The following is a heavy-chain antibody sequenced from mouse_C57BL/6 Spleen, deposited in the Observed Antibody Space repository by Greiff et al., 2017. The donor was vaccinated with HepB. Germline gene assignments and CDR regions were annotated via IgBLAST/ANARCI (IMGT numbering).Heavy chain of an antibody. V-gene: IGHV1-22*01. CDR1: GYTFTDYN. D-gene: IGHD1-1*01. J-gene: IGHJ4*01. CDR2: INPNNGGT. Sequence: EVQLQQSGPELVKPGASVKMSCKASGYTFTDYNMHWVKQSHGKSLEWIGYINPNNGGTSYNQKFKGKATLTVNKSSSTAYMELRSLTSEDSAVYYCARWKYYGSPYYAMDYWGQGTSVTVSS. CDR3: ARWKYYGSPYYAMDY.